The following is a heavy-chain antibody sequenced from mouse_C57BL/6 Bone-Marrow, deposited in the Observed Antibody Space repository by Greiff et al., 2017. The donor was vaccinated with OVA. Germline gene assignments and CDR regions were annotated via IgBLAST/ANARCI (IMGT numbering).Heavy chain of an antibody. V-gene: IGHV1-81*01. CDR3: ARGPIYYCDMDD. CDR2: IYPRSGNT. CDR1: GYTFTSYG. Sequence: VQLQQSGAELARPGASVKLSCKASGYTFTSYGISWVKQRTGQGLEWIGEIYPRSGNTHYNEKFKGKATLTADKSSSTAYMELRSLTSEDSAVYYCARGPIYYCDMDDWGTGTSVTVSS. D-gene: IGHD2-13*01. J-gene: IGHJ4*01.